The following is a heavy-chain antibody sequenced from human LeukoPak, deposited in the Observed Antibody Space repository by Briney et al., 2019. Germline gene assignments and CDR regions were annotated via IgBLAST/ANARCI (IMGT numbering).Heavy chain of an antibody. J-gene: IGHJ4*02. D-gene: IGHD6-13*01. CDR1: GGSISSYY. Sequence: PSETLSLTCTVSGGSISSYYWSWIRQPPGKGLEWIGYIYYSGSTNYNPSLKSRVTISVDTSKNQFSLKLSSVTAADTAVYYFARRSYSSSWYNYWGQGTLVTVSS. V-gene: IGHV4-59*01. CDR2: IYYSGST. CDR3: ARRSYSSSWYNY.